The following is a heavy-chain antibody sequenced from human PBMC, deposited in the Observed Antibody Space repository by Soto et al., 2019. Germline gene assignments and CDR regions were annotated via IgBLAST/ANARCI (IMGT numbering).Heavy chain of an antibody. J-gene: IGHJ6*03. CDR2: ISGSGGST. CDR1: GFTFSSYA. Sequence: GGSLRLSCAASGFTFSSYAMSWVRQAPGKGLEWVSAISGSGGSTYYADSVKGRFTISRDNSKNTLYLQMNSLRAEDTAVYYCARIPTLGYSYGSELLGYYMDVWGKGTTVTVSS. V-gene: IGHV3-23*01. D-gene: IGHD5-18*01. CDR3: ARIPTLGYSYGSELLGYYMDV.